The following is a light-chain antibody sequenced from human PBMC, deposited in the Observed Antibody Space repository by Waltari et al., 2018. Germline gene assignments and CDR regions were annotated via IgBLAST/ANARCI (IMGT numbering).Light chain of an antibody. CDR1: SSDVGNHNF. CDR3: CSYAGSSTWI. Sequence: QSALTQPASVSGSPGQSITISCTGTSSDVGNHNFVSWYQQHPGKAPKLLIYEGNKRPSGISTRFSGSKSGNTASLTIPGLQTEDEADYYCCSYAGSSTWIFGGGTKLTVL. V-gene: IGLV2-23*01. CDR2: EGN. J-gene: IGLJ2*01.